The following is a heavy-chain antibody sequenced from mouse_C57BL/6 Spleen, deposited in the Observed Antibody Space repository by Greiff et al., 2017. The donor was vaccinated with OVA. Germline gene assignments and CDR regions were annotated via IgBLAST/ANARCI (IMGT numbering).Heavy chain of an antibody. Sequence: QVQLQQPGAELVKPGASVKLSCKASGYTFTSYWMHWVKQRPGRGLEWIGRIDPNSGGTKYNEKFKSKVTLTVDKPTSTAYMQISSLTSEDSAVYYCAREDIYYCDFDYWGQGTTLTVSS. CDR2: IDPNSGGT. D-gene: IGHD1-1*01. V-gene: IGHV1-72*01. CDR3: AREDIYYCDFDY. J-gene: IGHJ2*01. CDR1: GYTFTSYW.